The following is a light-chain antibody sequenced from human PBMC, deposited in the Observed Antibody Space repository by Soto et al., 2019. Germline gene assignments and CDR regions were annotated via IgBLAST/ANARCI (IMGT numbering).Light chain of an antibody. Sequence: QSALTQPASVSGSPGQSITISCTGTNSDVGGYNYVSWYQQHPGKAPKLMIYDVSNRPSGVSNRFSGSKSGNTASLTISGLQAVDEADYYCSSYTSSSTVVFGGGTKLTVL. CDR2: DVS. J-gene: IGLJ2*01. CDR1: NSDVGGYNY. V-gene: IGLV2-14*01. CDR3: SSYTSSSTVV.